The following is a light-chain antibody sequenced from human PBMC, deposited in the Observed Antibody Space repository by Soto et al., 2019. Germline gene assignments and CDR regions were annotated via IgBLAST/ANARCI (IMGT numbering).Light chain of an antibody. J-gene: IGLJ2*01. CDR1: SSDVGGFNY. Sequence: QSVLTQPASVSGSPGQSITISCTGTSSDVGGFNYVSWYQQYPGKAPKLLIYDVSNRPSRVSNRFSASKSGNTASLTISGLQADDEADYYCSSYTSTTTPVRFGGGTKVTVL. V-gene: IGLV2-14*03. CDR3: SSYTSTTTPVR. CDR2: DVS.